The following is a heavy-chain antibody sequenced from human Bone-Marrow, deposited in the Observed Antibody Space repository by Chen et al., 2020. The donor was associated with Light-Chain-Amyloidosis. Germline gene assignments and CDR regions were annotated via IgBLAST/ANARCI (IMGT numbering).Heavy chain of an antibody. V-gene: IGHV3-30-3*01. D-gene: IGHD2-21*01. CDR1: GFTFRKYP. J-gene: IGHJ6*02. CDR3: ARSPRPPLFCGPSCLGIYYYQYGLDV. CDR2: RAFDGSNE. Sequence: QVQLVESGGGVVQPGRSLRLSCAASGFTFRKYPMHWVRQAPGKGLEWVTVRAFDGSNEYDADAVKGRLTISRDNSRNTLYLQLNSLRPEDTAVYYCARSPRPPLFCGPSCLGIYYYQYGLDVWGQGTAVTVSS.